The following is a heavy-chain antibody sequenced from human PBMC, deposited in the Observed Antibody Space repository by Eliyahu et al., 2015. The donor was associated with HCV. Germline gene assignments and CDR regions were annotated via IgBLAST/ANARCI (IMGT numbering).Heavy chain of an antibody. D-gene: IGHD6-13*01. CDR2: IRSKAYGGTT. CDR1: GFTFGDYA. Sequence: EVQLVESGGGLVQPGRSLRLSCTASGFTFGDYAMSWFRQAPGKGLEWVGFIRSKAYGGTTEYAASVKGRFTISRDDSKSIAYLQMNSLKTEDTAVYYCTRDTIYSSSWDDAFDIWGQGTRVTVSS. V-gene: IGHV3-49*03. J-gene: IGHJ3*02. CDR3: TRDTIYSSSWDDAFDI.